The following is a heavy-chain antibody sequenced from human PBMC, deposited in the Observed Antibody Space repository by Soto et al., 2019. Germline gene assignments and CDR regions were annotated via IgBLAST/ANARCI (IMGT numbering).Heavy chain of an antibody. CDR2: TNEGSGNT. CDR3: ARDDRSVSGVVTLDH. V-gene: IGHV1-3*01. CDR1: GYSFKNYA. J-gene: IGHJ4*02. Sequence: ASVKVSCKATGYSFKNYAVHWVRQAPGQRLEWMGFTNEGSGNTRFSQKFQGRISITGDTSASTVYLDLSSLTSEDTAIYYCARDDRSVSGVVTLDHWGPGTLVTVSS. D-gene: IGHD3-3*01.